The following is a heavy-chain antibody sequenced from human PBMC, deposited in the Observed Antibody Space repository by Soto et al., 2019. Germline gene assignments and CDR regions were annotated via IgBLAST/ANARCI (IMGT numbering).Heavy chain of an antibody. V-gene: IGHV1-69*12. D-gene: IGHD2-8*01. J-gene: IGHJ6*02. Sequence: QVQLVQSGAEVKKPGSSVKVSCKASGGTFSSYALSWVRQAPGQGLEWMGGIIPIFGTANYAQQFQGRVTIPADESTSTAYMALSSLTAEDTAVYYCARLADVSYGMDVWGHGTTVTVSS. CDR2: IIPIFGTA. CDR1: GGTFSSYA. CDR3: ARLADVSYGMDV.